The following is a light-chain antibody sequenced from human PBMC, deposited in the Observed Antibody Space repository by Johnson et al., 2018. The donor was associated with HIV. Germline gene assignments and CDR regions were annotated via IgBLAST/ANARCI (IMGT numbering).Light chain of an antibody. CDR3: GTWDSSLSVNYV. CDR2: ENN. V-gene: IGLV1-51*02. CDR1: SSNIGNNF. Sequence: HSVLTQPPSVSAAPGQKVTISCSGSSSNIGNNFVSWYQQLPGTAPKLLIYENNKRPSGIPARFSGSKSGTSATLGITGLQTGDEADYYCGTWDSSLSVNYVFGTGTKVTVL. J-gene: IGLJ1*01.